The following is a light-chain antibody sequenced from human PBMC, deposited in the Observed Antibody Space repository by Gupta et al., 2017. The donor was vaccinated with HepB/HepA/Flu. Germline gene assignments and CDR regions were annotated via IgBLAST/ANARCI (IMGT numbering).Light chain of an antibody. CDR1: QSISTL. J-gene: IGKJ1*01. CDR3: QEYSGSSWT. CDR2: GAS. Sequence: DIQMTQSPSTLSASVGDRVTITCRASQSISTLLAWFQQKPGRAPNLLVYGASTLERGIPSRFSGSGSGTDFTLSISGLQPDDFATYYCQEYSGSSWTFGQGTKVEI. V-gene: IGKV1-5*03.